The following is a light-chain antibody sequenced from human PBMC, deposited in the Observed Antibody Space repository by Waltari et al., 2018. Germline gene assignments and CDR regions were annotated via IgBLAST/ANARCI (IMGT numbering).Light chain of an antibody. CDR2: DDS. Sequence: YVLTQPPSVSVAPGQTARLPCGGDNIRVKAVHWYQQKTDQAPMLLLYDDSVRPSGIPERFSGSKSGDTATLTITRVEAGDEADYYCQVWDTDSDHLFGGGTKLTVL. J-gene: IGLJ3*02. CDR3: QVWDTDSDHL. V-gene: IGLV3-21*02. CDR1: NIRVKA.